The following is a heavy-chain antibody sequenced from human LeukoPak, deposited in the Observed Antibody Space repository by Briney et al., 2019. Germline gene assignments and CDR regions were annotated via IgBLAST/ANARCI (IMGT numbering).Heavy chain of an antibody. CDR1: GFTVSSNY. J-gene: IGHJ4*02. Sequence: GGSLRLSWAASGFTVSSNYMSWVRQAPGKGLEWVSVIYSGGSTYYADSVKGRFTISRDNSKNTLYLQMNSLRAEDTAVYYCARGPNSYYFDYWGQGTLVTVSS. CDR3: ARGPNSYYFDY. V-gene: IGHV3-66*01. CDR2: IYSGGST. D-gene: IGHD4-23*01.